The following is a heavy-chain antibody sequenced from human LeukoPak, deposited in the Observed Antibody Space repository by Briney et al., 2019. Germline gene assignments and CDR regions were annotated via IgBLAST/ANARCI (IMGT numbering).Heavy chain of an antibody. V-gene: IGHV3-30*04. CDR1: GFTFSSYA. J-gene: IGHJ4*02. CDR2: ISYDGSNK. CDR3: ARRESSGWYVDY. Sequence: PGGSLRLSCAASGFTFSSYAMHWVRQAPGKGLEWVAVISYDGSNKYYADSVKGRFTISRDNSKNTLSLQVNTLRAEDTAVYYCARRESSGWYVDYWGQGTLVTVSS. D-gene: IGHD6-19*01.